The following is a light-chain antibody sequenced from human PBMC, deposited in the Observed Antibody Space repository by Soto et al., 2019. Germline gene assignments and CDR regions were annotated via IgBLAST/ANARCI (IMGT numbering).Light chain of an antibody. CDR2: AAS. CDR3: QQGHSMPFT. Sequence: DIQMTQSPSSLSASVGDRVTITCRASQSITNYLNWYQHKPGKAPTLVVYAASSLQSGVPSRFSGSGSGTDFTLTISSLQPEDFATYFCQQGHSMPFTFGPGTKVDIK. CDR1: QSITNY. V-gene: IGKV1-39*01. J-gene: IGKJ3*01.